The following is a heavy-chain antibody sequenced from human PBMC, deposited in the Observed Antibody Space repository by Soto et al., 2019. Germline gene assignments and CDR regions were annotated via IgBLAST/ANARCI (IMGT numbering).Heavy chain of an antibody. Sequence: GGSLRVSCGASGFPFSLYAMNWVLQTQGKGLQWVSVIRGSDKNTYYADSVKGRFTISRDNSKSTLYLQMNSLRAEDTALYYCAKELSTSSGRGAFDLWGQGTMVTVSS. J-gene: IGHJ3*01. CDR2: IRGSDKNT. CDR3: AKELSTSSGRGAFDL. V-gene: IGHV3-23*01. D-gene: IGHD3-22*01. CDR1: GFPFSLYA.